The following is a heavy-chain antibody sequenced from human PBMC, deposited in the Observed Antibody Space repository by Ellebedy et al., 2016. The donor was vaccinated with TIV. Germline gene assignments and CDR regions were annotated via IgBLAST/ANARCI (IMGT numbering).Heavy chain of an antibody. CDR2: IIGSGGTT. Sequence: GESLKISCAASGFTFSAYAMNWVRQAPGKGLEWVSTIIGSGGTTTYADSVKGRFTISRDNSKNTLYLQMNSLRAEDTAVYYCTRDDHYGLDVWGQGTTVIVSS. CDR3: TRDDHYGLDV. V-gene: IGHV3-23*01. CDR1: GFTFSAYA. J-gene: IGHJ6*02.